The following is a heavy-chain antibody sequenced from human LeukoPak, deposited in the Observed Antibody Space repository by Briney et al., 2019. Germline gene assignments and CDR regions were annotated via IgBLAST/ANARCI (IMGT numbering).Heavy chain of an antibody. Sequence: PGGSLRLSCTASGINFSNYWMSWVRQAPGKGLEWVSSISSSSSYIYYADSVKGRFTSSRDNAKNSVFLQMNSLRVEDTAVYYCARDSGPLYDPWGQGTLVTVSS. V-gene: IGHV3-21*01. J-gene: IGHJ5*02. CDR3: ARDSGPLYDP. D-gene: IGHD2-2*02. CDR1: GINFSNYW. CDR2: ISSSSSYI.